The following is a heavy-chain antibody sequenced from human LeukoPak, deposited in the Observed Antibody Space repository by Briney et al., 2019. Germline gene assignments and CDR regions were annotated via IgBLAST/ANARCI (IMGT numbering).Heavy chain of an antibody. CDR1: GFTVSTNS. CDR3: ANTGYSSSSLDY. CDR2: IYSDNT. Sequence: GGSLRLSCTVSGFTVSTNSMSWVRQAPGKGLEWVSFIYSDNTHYSDSVKGRFTISRDNSKNTLYLQMNSLRAEDTAVYYCANTGYSSSSLDYWGQGTLVTVSS. D-gene: IGHD6-6*01. V-gene: IGHV3-66*02. J-gene: IGHJ4*02.